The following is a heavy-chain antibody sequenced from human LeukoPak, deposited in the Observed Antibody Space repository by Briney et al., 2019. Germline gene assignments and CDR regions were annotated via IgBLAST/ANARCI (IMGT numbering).Heavy chain of an antibody. V-gene: IGHV3-23*01. CDR2: ISGGGGKT. CDR1: GFTFITYA. CDR3: AKETDRPAGVFEN. Sequence: PGGSLRLSCAASGFTFITYAMSWVRQAPGKGLEWVSEISGGGGKTYYTDSVKGRFTISRDNSKNMLYLQMNSLRAEDTAVYYCAKETDRPAGVFENWGQGTRVTVSS. D-gene: IGHD1-1*01. J-gene: IGHJ4*02.